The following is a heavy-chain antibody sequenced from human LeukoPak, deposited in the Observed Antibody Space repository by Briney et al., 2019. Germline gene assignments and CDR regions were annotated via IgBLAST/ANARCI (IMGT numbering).Heavy chain of an antibody. CDR3: VPDCSSTACPFDY. CDR1: GYTFTDYW. D-gene: IGHD2-2*01. Sequence: ASVKVSCKASGYTFTDYWIHWVRQAPGQGLDWMGRINPNSGGTNYAQKFQGRVTMTRDTSISTAYMELSRLTSDDTAVFYCVPDCSSTACPFDYWGQGTLVTVSS. V-gene: IGHV1-2*06. J-gene: IGHJ4*02. CDR2: INPNSGGT.